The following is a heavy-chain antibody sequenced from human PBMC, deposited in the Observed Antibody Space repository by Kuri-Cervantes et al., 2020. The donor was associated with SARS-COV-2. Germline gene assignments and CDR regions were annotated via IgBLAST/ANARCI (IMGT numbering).Heavy chain of an antibody. D-gene: IGHD2/OR15-2a*01. CDR2: IYYSGST. CDR1: GYSISSGSY. J-gene: IGHJ6*02. CDR3: ARNRPTGGYFYGTDV. V-gene: IGHV4-38-2*01. Sequence: SETLSLTCAVSGYSISSGSYWGWIRQPPGKGLEWIGSIYYSGSTYYNPSLKSRVTISVDTSKNQFSLKLYSVTAADTAVYYCARNRPTGGYFYGTDVWGQGTTVTVSS.